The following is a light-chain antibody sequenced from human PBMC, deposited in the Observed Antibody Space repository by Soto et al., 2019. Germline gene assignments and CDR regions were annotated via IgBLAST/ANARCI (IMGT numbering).Light chain of an antibody. V-gene: IGLV2-14*01. J-gene: IGLJ1*01. Sequence: QSALTQPASVSGSPAQSITISCTGSSSDIGDYNFVSWYQQHPGKAPKLMIYGVSLRPSGVSDRFSGSKSGNTASLTSAGRQAEDEDDYYCTSYTSTSPPFLFGTGTKLTVL. CDR2: GVS. CDR1: SSDIGDYNF. CDR3: TSYTSTSPPFL.